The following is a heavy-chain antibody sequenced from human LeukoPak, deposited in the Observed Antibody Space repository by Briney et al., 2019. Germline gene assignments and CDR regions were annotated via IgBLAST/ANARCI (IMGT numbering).Heavy chain of an antibody. J-gene: IGHJ5*02. Sequence: ASVKVSCKASGYTLTACYIYWVRQAPGQGLDWMGRINPNSGGTDYAQNFQGRVTMTRDTSISTAYMELSRLRSDDTAVYYCARGYCSGGTCYLVENWLDPWGQGTLVTVSS. CDR2: INPNSGGT. V-gene: IGHV1-2*06. D-gene: IGHD2-15*01. CDR3: ARGYCSGGTCYLVENWLDP. CDR1: GYTLTACY.